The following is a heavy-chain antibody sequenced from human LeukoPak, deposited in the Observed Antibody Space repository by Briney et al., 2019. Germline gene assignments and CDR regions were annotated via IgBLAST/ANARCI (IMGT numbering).Heavy chain of an antibody. CDR3: ARGWALGYYYYGMDV. D-gene: IGHD7-27*01. J-gene: IGHJ6*02. V-gene: IGHV4-34*01. Sequence: SETVSLTCTVYGGSFNGWFWSWIRQPPGKGLEWIGEINHSGSTNYNPSLKSRVTISVDTSKNQFSLKLSSVTAADTAVYYCARGWALGYYYYGMDVWGQGTTVTVSS. CDR2: INHSGST. CDR1: GGSFNGWF.